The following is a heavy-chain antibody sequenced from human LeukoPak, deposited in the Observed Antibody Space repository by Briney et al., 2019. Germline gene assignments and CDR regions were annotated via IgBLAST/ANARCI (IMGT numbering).Heavy chain of an antibody. J-gene: IGHJ4*02. V-gene: IGHV1-2*02. CDR2: INPNRGAT. CDR1: EYTFTGYY. CDR3: AREIAAGGWRGFDY. Sequence: ASVTVSCKASEYTFTGYYMHWVRQAPGQGLEWMGWINPNRGATNYARKFQGRVTMTRDTSISTAYMELSSLRSDDTAVYYCAREIAAGGWRGFDYWGQGTLVTVSS. D-gene: IGHD6-13*01.